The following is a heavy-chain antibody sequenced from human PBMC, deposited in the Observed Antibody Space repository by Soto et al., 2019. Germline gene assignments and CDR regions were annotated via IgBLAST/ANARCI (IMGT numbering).Heavy chain of an antibody. D-gene: IGHD2-2*01. CDR1: GVSFSSCA. V-gene: IGHV3-23*01. Sequence: PAGSLSLSCAASGVSFSSCAMCWVRLAPGKGLELVSAIRGSGGSTSYADSVKGRFTICRDNSKNTLYLQMNGLRAEDTAVYYCAIGGPRSTTTFYYWGQGTRVAVFS. J-gene: IGHJ4*01. CDR2: IRGSGGST. CDR3: AIGGPRSTTTFYY.